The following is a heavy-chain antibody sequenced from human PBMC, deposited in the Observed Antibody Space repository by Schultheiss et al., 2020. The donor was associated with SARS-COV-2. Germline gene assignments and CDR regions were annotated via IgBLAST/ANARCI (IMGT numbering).Heavy chain of an antibody. Sequence: SQTLSLTCTVSGGSVSSGSYYWSWIRQPPGKGLEWIGYIYYSGSTNYNPSLKSRVTISVDTSKNKFSLNLNSVTAADTAVYYCAREYCSGDSCYTGFDYWGQGTLVTVSS. CDR1: GGSVSSGSYY. CDR2: IYYSGST. D-gene: IGHD2-15*01. V-gene: IGHV4-61*01. J-gene: IGHJ4*02. CDR3: AREYCSGDSCYTGFDY.